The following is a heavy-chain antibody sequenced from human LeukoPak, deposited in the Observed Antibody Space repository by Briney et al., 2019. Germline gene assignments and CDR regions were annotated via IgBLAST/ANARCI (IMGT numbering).Heavy chain of an antibody. CDR3: AGGSQTSDFWRFDY. CDR1: GFTFNDHP. V-gene: IGHV3-23*01. J-gene: IGHJ4*02. CDR2: ISGCGGST. D-gene: IGHD3-3*01. Sequence: GGSLRLSCAGSGFTFNDHPVPWVGQAPGKGLEWVSYISGCGGSTYYADYVKGRSPIPRNKTLSAVYLELHSTIREVAAVYVCAGGSQTSDFWRFDYGGQGTLVVVSS.